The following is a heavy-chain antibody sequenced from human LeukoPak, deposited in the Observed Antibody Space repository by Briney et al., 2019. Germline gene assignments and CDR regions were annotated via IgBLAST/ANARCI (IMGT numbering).Heavy chain of an antibody. V-gene: IGHV3-7*01. CDR2: IKQDGSEK. D-gene: IGHD6-13*01. CDR3: ARDALAAAGHNWFDP. Sequence: PGGSLRLSCAASGFTFSSYWMSWVRQAPGKGLEWVANIKQDGSEKYYVDSVKGRFTISRDNAKNSLYLQMNSLRAEDTAVYYCARDALAAAGHNWFDPWGQGTLVTVSS. CDR1: GFTFSSYW. J-gene: IGHJ5*02.